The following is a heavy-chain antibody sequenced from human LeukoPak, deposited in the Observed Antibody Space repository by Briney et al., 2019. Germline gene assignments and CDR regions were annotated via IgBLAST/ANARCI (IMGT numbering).Heavy chain of an antibody. D-gene: IGHD3-22*01. CDR3: ARDLFSGYSVALDY. J-gene: IGHJ4*02. Sequence: GGSLRLSCAASGFTFSRYGMNWVRQAPGKGLEWVSYISSTSTTIYYADSVKGRFTISRDNAKNSLYLQMNSLRDEDTAVYYCARDLFSGYSVALDYWGQGTLVTVSS. CDR1: GFTFSRYG. CDR2: ISSTSTTI. V-gene: IGHV3-48*02.